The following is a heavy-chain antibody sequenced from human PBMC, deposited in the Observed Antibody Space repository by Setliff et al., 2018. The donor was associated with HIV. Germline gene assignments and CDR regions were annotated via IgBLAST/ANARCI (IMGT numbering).Heavy chain of an antibody. CDR2: IIWNSGFT. CDR1: GFTFGDYA. J-gene: IGHJ4*02. Sequence: GGSLRLSCAASGFTFGDYAFHWVRQVPGKGLEWVAGIIWNSGFTGYADSVKGRVTISRDNAKNSLYLQMNSLRLEDTALYYCGKDILSGGLAKWGQGTLVTVSS. CDR3: GKDILSGGLAK. V-gene: IGHV3-9*01. D-gene: IGHD3-10*01.